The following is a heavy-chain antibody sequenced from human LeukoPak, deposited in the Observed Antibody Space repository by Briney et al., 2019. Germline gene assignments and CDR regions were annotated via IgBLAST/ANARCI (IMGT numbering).Heavy chain of an antibody. CDR3: ASKVLVGAIGDAFDI. Sequence: PGGSLRLSCAASGFTFSSYWMHWVRQAPGKGLVWVSRINSDGSSTSYADSVKGRFTISRDNAKNTLYLQMNSLRAEDTGVYYCASKVLVGAIGDAFDIWGQGTMVTVSS. CDR1: GFTFSSYW. CDR2: INSDGSST. J-gene: IGHJ3*02. D-gene: IGHD1-26*01. V-gene: IGHV3-74*01.